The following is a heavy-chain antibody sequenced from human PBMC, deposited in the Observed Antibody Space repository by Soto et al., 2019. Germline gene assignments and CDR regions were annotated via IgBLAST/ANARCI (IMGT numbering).Heavy chain of an antibody. J-gene: IGHJ4*02. D-gene: IGHD3-10*01. CDR2: IIPYISVS. CDR3: ATSFGSGYRAFDS. Sequence: QVQLVQSGAEVKKPGSSLRVSCKASGDTFNFYTINWVRQAPGLGLEWLGRIIPYISVSNYAQKFQGRVTITADKSTSTAYMEVRSLRYEDTAMYYCATSFGSGYRAFDSWGQGALVTVSS. V-gene: IGHV1-69*02. CDR1: GDTFNFYT.